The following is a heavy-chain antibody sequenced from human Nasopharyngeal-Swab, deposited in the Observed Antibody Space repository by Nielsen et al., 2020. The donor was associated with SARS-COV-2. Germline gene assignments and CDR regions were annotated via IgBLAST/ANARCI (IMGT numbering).Heavy chain of an antibody. CDR2: ISSNGGST. CDR3: AREWRWADDY. Sequence: GESLKISCAASGFTFSSYAMHWVRQAPGKGLEYVSAISSNGGSTYYANSVKGRFTISRDNSKNTLYLQMGSLRAEDMAVYYCAREWRWADDYWGQGTLVTVSS. J-gene: IGHJ4*02. CDR1: GFTFSSYA. V-gene: IGHV3-64*01. D-gene: IGHD5-24*01.